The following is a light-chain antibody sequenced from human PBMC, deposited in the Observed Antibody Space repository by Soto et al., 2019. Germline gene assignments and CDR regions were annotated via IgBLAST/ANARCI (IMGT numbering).Light chain of an antibody. CDR3: QQYCSSPRT. Sequence: EIVLTQSPGTLSLSPGERATLSCRASQSVNNRYLAWYQQKPGQAPRLLICGASSRATGIPDRFSGSGSGTDFTLTISILEPEDFAVYYCQQYCSSPRTFGQGTKVDIK. J-gene: IGKJ1*01. CDR2: GAS. V-gene: IGKV3-20*01. CDR1: QSVNNRY.